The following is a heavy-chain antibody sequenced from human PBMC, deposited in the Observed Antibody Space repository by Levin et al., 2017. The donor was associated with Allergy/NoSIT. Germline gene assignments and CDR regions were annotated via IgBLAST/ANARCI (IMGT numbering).Heavy chain of an antibody. CDR2: IKSKTDGGTT. D-gene: IGHD1-26*01. J-gene: IGHJ4*02. CDR3: TTGGSYYSHTENFDH. CDR1: GFSFSNAW. Sequence: GESLKISCAASGFSFSNAWMSWVRQAPGKGLEWVGRIKSKTDGGTTDYAAPVKGRFTISRDDSKNTLYLQMNSLKTEDTAVYYCTTGGSYYSHTENFDHWGQGTLVTVSS. V-gene: IGHV3-15*01.